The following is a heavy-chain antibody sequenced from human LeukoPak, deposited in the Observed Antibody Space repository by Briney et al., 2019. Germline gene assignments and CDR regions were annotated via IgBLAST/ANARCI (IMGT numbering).Heavy chain of an antibody. CDR2: INPNGGST. D-gene: IGHD3-3*01. CDR1: GYTFTYYY. CDR3: ARAEGLTYYDFWSGYTLFDY. J-gene: IGHJ4*02. Sequence: ASVKVSCKASGYTFTYYYMHWVRQAPGHGLEWMGLINPNGGSTDYAQKFQGRVTMTRDTSISTAYMELSRLRSDDTAVYYCARAEGLTYYDFWSGYTLFDYWGQGTLVTVSS. V-gene: IGHV1-2*06.